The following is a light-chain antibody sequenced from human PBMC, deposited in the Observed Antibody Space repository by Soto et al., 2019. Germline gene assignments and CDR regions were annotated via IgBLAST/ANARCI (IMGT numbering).Light chain of an antibody. Sequence: DSQTTHSPSALSASVGDRVTIPCRASQSISSWLAWYQQKPGKAPKLLIHTTSSLQSGVPSRFSASGTGTDFTLTISSLQPEDFATYYCQQSYSTPQTFGGGTKVDI. V-gene: IGKV1-39*01. CDR3: QQSYSTPQT. CDR1: QSISSW. J-gene: IGKJ4*01. CDR2: TTS.